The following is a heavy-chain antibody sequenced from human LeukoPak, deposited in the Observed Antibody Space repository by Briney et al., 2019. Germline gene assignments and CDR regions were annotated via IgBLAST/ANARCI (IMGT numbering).Heavy chain of an antibody. CDR2: IWYDGSNK. Sequence: GGSLRLSCAASGFTFSSYGMHWVRQAPGKGLEWVAVIWYDGSNKYYADSVKGRFTISRDNSKNTLYLQMNSLRAEDTAVYYCARVEYYYDSSGYFDYWGQGTLVTVSS. D-gene: IGHD3-22*01. J-gene: IGHJ4*02. CDR3: ARVEYYYDSSGYFDY. CDR1: GFTFSSYG. V-gene: IGHV3-33*01.